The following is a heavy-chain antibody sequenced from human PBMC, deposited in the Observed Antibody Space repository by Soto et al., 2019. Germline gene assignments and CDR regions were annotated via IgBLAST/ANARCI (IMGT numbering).Heavy chain of an antibody. CDR1: GFTFTSSA. V-gene: IGHV1-58*01. CDR2: IVVGSGNT. CDR3: AADQTTVTTFYYGMDV. J-gene: IGHJ6*02. D-gene: IGHD4-17*01. Sequence: SVKVSCKASGFTFTSSAVQWVRQARGQRLEWIGWIVVGSGNTNYAQKFQERVTITRDMSTSTAYMELSSLRSEDTAVYYCAADQTTVTTFYYGMDVWGQGTTVTVSS.